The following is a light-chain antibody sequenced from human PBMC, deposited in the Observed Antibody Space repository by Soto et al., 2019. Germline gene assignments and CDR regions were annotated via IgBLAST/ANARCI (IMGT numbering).Light chain of an antibody. CDR1: QSFNTW. V-gene: IGKV1-5*03. Sequence: DVQMTQSPSSLSPSVGDRVTITCRASQSFNTWLAWYQQKPGKAPKLLIYKTSILESGVPSRFSGSGSRTGFTLTISSLQPEYSATYYCQQYNSYPYTFGRGTKLEIK. J-gene: IGKJ2*01. CDR3: QQYNSYPYT. CDR2: KTS.